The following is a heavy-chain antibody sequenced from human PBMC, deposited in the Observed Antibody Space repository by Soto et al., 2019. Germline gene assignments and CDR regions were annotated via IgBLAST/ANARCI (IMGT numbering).Heavy chain of an antibody. V-gene: IGHV3-11*01. CDR1: GFTFSDYY. J-gene: IGHJ4*02. D-gene: IGHD2-2*01. Sequence: GGSLRLSCAASGFTFSDYYMSWIRQAPGKGLEWVSYISSSGSTIYYADSVKGRFTISRDNAKNSLYLQMNSLRAEDTAVYYCARIPYCSSTSCSITYFDYWGQGTLVTVSS. CDR3: ARIPYCSSTSCSITYFDY. CDR2: ISSSGSTI.